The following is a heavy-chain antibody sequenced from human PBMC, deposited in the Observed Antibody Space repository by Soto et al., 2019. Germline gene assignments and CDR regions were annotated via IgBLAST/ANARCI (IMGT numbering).Heavy chain of an antibody. D-gene: IGHD5-12*01. CDR1: GFSVSDHY. Sequence: PGGSLRLSCAVSGFSVSDHYIAWVRQAPGKGLDWVSIIYSGGKTNFADSVKGRFTISRDTSRNTVYLQMNNLKFDDSAIYYCARAPSYRGSPMGALDMWGQGTLVTVSS. CDR3: ARAPSYRGSPMGALDM. J-gene: IGHJ3*02. V-gene: IGHV3-53*01. CDR2: IYSGGKT.